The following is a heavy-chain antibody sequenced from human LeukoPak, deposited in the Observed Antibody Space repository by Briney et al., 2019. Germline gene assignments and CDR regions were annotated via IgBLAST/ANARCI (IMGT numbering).Heavy chain of an antibody. D-gene: IGHD3-22*01. CDR1: GFTFDDYA. CDR2: ISWNSGSI. J-gene: IGHJ4*02. CDR3: ARVGAYYDSSGRLDY. Sequence: PGRSLRLSCAASGFTFDDYAMHWVRQAPGKGLEWVSGISWNSGSIGYADSVKGRFTISRDNAKNSLYLQMNSLRTEDTAVYYCARVGAYYDSSGRLDYWGQGTLVTVSS. V-gene: IGHV3-9*01.